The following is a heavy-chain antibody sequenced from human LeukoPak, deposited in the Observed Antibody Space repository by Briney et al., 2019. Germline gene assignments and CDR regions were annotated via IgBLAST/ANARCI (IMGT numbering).Heavy chain of an antibody. D-gene: IGHD4/OR15-4a*01. Sequence: PSETLSLTCTASGGSISSYYWSWIRQPPGKGLEWIGYIYYSGSTNYNPSLKSRVTISVDTSKNQFSLKLNSVTAADTAVYYCARGGCELFDYWGQGTLVTVSS. CDR2: IYYSGST. CDR1: GGSISSYY. CDR3: ARGGCELFDY. V-gene: IGHV4-59*01. J-gene: IGHJ4*02.